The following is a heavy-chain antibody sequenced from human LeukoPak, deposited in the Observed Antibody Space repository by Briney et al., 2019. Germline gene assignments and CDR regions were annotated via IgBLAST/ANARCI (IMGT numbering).Heavy chain of an antibody. D-gene: IGHD3-10*01. CDR1: GFTFSSHW. V-gene: IGHV3-74*03. Sequence: GGSLRLSCAASGFTFSSHWMHWVRQAPGKGLVRVSRINSDGSSTTYADSVKGRFTISRDNAKNTLYLQMNSLRAEDTAVYYCARDGREFGDLFDYWGQGTLVTVSS. CDR2: INSDGSST. CDR3: ARDGREFGDLFDY. J-gene: IGHJ4*02.